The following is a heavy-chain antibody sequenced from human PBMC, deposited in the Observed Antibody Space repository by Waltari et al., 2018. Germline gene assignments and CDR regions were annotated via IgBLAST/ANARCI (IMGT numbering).Heavy chain of an antibody. CDR2: LTSSGGDT. D-gene: IGHD3-3*01. J-gene: IGHJ4*02. Sequence: EVQLLESGGGLVQPGGSLRLSCAASGFTFSGYAMRWVRQAPGKGLGCVASLTSSGGDTYYADSVKGRFTISRDNSKNTLHLQMNSLSPEDTAIYFCAKGVYDIDHWGQGTLVTVSS. CDR3: AKGVYDIDH. CDR1: GFTFSGYA. V-gene: IGHV3-23*01.